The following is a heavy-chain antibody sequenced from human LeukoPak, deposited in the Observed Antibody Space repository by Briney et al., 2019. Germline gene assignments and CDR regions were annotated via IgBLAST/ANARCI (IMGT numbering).Heavy chain of an antibody. Sequence: SQTLSLTCTVSGGSISSGGYYWSCIRQHPGKGLEWIGYIYYSGSTYYNPSLKSRVTISVDTSKNQFSLKLSSVTAADTAVYYCARGSSHYYFDYWGQGTLVTVSS. J-gene: IGHJ4*02. CDR2: IYYSGST. CDR3: ARGSSHYYFDY. V-gene: IGHV4-31*03. CDR1: GGSISSGGYY.